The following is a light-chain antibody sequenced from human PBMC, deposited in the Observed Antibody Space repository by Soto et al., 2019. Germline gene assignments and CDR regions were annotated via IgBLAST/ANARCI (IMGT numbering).Light chain of an antibody. J-gene: IGKJ1*01. Sequence: DIQMTQSPSSLSASVGDRVTISFRASQNINIFLNWYQQKPGKAPKLLIFAASSLRSDVPSRFGGSGSGTDFTLTISSLQPEDFATYHCHQSYSAPWTFGQGTKVDIK. CDR2: AAS. V-gene: IGKV1-39*01. CDR1: QNINIF. CDR3: HQSYSAPWT.